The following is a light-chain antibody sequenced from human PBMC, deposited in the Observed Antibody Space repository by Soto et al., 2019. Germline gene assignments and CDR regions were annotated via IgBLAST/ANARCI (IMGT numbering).Light chain of an antibody. J-gene: IGKJ2*01. CDR1: QSVSSSY. V-gene: IGKV3-20*01. Sequence: EIVLTQSPGTLSLSPGERATLSCRASQSVSSSYLAWYQQKPGQAPRLLIYGASSRATGTPDRCSGGGSGTYFTLTISRLDPEGFAVYYCQQYGSTYTFGQGTKLEIK. CDR3: QQYGSTYT. CDR2: GAS.